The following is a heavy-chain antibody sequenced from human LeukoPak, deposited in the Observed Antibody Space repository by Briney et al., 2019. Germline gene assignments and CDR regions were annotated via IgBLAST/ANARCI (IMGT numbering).Heavy chain of an antibody. D-gene: IGHD3-22*01. V-gene: IGHV4-59*01. Sequence: PSETLSLTCTVSGGSISSYYWSWIRQPPGKGLEWIGYIYYSGSTNYNPSLKSRVTISVDTSKDQFSLKLSSVTAADTAVYYCARAAYYHDSSGYNFDYWGQGTLVTVSS. J-gene: IGHJ4*02. CDR2: IYYSGST. CDR3: ARAAYYHDSSGYNFDY. CDR1: GGSISSYY.